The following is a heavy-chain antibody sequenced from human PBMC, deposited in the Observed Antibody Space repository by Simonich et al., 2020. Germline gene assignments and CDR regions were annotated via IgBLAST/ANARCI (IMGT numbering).Heavy chain of an antibody. CDR2: INPNRGGT. Sequence: QVQLVQSGAEVKKPGASVKVSCKASGYTFTGYYMHWVRQAPGQGLEWMGWINPNRGGTNYAQKVQGRVTMTRDTSISTAYMELSRLRSDDTAVYYCARGGLGHWYFDLWGRGTLVTVSS. V-gene: IGHV1-2*02. CDR3: ARGGLGHWYFDL. CDR1: GYTFTGYY. D-gene: IGHD6-25*01. J-gene: IGHJ2*01.